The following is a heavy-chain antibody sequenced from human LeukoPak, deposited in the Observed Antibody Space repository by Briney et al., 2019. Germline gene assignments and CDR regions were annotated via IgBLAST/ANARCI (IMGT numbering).Heavy chain of an antibody. Sequence: GASVKVSCKASGGTFSSYAISWVRQAPGQGLEWMGWISAYSGAIDYAQKLQDRVTMTIDTSTTTAYMELRSLTSDDTAVYYCARGADCSSTSCKFDYWGQGTLVTVSS. CDR1: GGTFSSYA. V-gene: IGHV1-18*01. D-gene: IGHD2-2*01. CDR3: ARGADCSSTSCKFDY. J-gene: IGHJ4*02. CDR2: ISAYSGAI.